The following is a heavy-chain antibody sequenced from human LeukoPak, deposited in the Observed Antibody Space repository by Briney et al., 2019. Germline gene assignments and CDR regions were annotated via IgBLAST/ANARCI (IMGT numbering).Heavy chain of an antibody. J-gene: IGHJ6*03. CDR1: GYTFTSYD. CDR3: ARGRFNWNYYYYMDV. V-gene: IGHV1-8*01. D-gene: IGHD1-20*01. Sequence: ASVKVSCKASGYTFTSYDINWVRQATGQGLEWMGWMNPNSGNTGYAQKFQGRVTMTRNTSISTAYMELSSLRSEETAVYYCARGRFNWNYYYYMDVWGKGTTVTVSS. CDR2: MNPNSGNT.